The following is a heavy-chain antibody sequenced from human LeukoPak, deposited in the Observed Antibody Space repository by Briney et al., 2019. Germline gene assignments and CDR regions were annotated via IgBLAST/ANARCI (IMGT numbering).Heavy chain of an antibody. CDR1: GGSFSGYY. J-gene: IGHJ6*02. CDR2: INHSGST. D-gene: IGHD6-6*01. CDR3: ARGEAARRYYYYYGMDV. Sequence: SETLSLTCAVYGGSFSGYYWSWIRQPPGEGLEWIGEINHSGSTNYNPSLKSRVTISVDTSKNQFSLKLSSVTAADTAVYYCARGEAARRYYYYYGMDVWGQGTTVTVSS. V-gene: IGHV4-34*01.